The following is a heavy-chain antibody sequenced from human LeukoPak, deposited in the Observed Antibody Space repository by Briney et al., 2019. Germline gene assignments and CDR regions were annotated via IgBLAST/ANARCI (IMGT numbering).Heavy chain of an antibody. CDR3: ARSYCGGDCYSDY. D-gene: IGHD2-21*02. J-gene: IGHJ4*02. CDR2: INPNSGGT. CDR1: GYTFTGYY. Sequence: ASVKVSCKASGYTFTGYYMHWVRQAPGQGLEWMGWINPNSGGTNYAQKFQGRVTMTRDTSISTAYMELSRLRSDDTAVYYCARSYCGGDCYSDYWGQGTLVTVSS. V-gene: IGHV1-2*02.